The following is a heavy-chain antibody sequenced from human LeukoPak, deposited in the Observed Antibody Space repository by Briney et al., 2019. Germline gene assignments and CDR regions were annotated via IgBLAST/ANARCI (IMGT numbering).Heavy chain of an antibody. V-gene: IGHV1-69*06. Sequence: SVKVSCKASGGTFSNYAISWVRQAPGQGLEWMGGIIPIFGTANYAQKFQGRVNITADKSTNTAYMELSSLRSEDTAVYYCARVRLYDILTGYYTEYYFDYWGQGTLVTVSS. D-gene: IGHD3-9*01. CDR1: GGTFSNYA. J-gene: IGHJ4*02. CDR2: IIPIFGTA. CDR3: ARVRLYDILTGYYTEYYFDY.